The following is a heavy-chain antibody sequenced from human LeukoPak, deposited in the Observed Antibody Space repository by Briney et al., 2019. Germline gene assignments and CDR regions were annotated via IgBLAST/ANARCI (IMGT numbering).Heavy chain of an antibody. CDR1: GGSISSSNW. V-gene: IGHV4-4*02. J-gene: IGHJ3*02. Sequence: SETLSLTCAVSGGSISSSNWWSWIRQPPGKGLEWIGEINHSGSTNYNPSLKSRVTISVDTSKNQFSLKLSSVTAADTAVYYCARGDLGDAFDIWGQGTMVTVSS. D-gene: IGHD3-16*01. CDR2: INHSGST. CDR3: ARGDLGDAFDI.